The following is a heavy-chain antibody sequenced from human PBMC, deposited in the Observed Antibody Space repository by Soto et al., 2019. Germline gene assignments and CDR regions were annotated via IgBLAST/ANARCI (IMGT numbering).Heavy chain of an antibody. CDR2: IYYSGST. V-gene: IGHV4-30-4*01. D-gene: IGHD3-22*01. Sequence: QVQLQESGPGLVKPSQTLSLTCTVSGGSISSGDYYWSWIRQPPGKGLEWIGYIYYSGSTYYNPRRMSRVTFPVGTSKNQFSLKLDSVTAADTAVYYCARSYYDSRGYNNWFDPWGHGTLVTVCS. CDR1: GGSISSGDYY. J-gene: IGHJ5*02. CDR3: ARSYYDSRGYNNWFDP.